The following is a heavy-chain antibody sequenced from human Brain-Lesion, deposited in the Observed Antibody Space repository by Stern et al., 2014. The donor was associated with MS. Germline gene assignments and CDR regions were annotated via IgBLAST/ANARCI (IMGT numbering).Heavy chain of an antibody. CDR1: GYRFTSNW. Sequence: VQLVESGAEVKKPGESLKISCKGSGYRFTSNWIGWGRQMTGKGLEWMGIIWPGDSDTRYSPSFQGQVTISADKSISTAYLQWSSLQASDTAMYYCARRGDSSSSGFDYWGQGTLVIVSS. CDR2: IWPGDSDT. J-gene: IGHJ4*02. CDR3: ARRGDSSSSGFDY. D-gene: IGHD6-6*01. V-gene: IGHV5-51*01.